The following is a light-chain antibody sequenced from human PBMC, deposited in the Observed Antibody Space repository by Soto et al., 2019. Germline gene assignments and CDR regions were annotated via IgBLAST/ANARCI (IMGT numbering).Light chain of an antibody. V-gene: IGKV3-15*01. Sequence: ETVMTQPPATLSVSPGERATLSCRASQSVSSNLAWYQQKPGQAPRLLIYGASTRASGIPARFSGSGSGTEFTLTISTLQSEDFAVYYCQQYNNWPQTFGQGTKVDIK. J-gene: IGKJ1*01. CDR2: GAS. CDR3: QQYNNWPQT. CDR1: QSVSSN.